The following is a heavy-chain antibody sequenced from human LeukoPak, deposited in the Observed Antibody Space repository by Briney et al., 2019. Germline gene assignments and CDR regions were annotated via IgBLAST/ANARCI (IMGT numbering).Heavy chain of an antibody. V-gene: IGHV1-46*01. CDR1: GYTFTSYY. Sequence: ASVRVSCKASGYTFTSYYMHWVRQAPGQGLEWMGVINPSGGSTTYAPRFQGRVPITRDTSTSTVYMELRSLRSEATAVFSFARPSDKSLRYFDYFYYWGQGTLVTVSS. J-gene: IGHJ4*02. CDR2: INPSGGST. CDR3: ARPSDKSLRYFDYFYY. D-gene: IGHD3-9*01.